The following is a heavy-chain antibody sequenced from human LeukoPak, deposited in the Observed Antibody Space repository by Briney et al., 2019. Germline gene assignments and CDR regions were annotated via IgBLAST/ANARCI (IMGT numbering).Heavy chain of an antibody. CDR1: GGSISSGDYY. J-gene: IGHJ4*02. V-gene: IGHV4-30-2*01. CDR2: IYHSGST. CDR3: ARWSYCSSTSCYANFDY. D-gene: IGHD2-2*01. Sequence: SETLSLTCTVSGGSISSGDYYWSWIRQPPGKGLEWIGYIYHSGSTYYNPSLKSRVTISVDRSKNQFSLKLSSVTAADTAVYYCARWSYCSSTSCYANFDYWGQGTLVTVSS.